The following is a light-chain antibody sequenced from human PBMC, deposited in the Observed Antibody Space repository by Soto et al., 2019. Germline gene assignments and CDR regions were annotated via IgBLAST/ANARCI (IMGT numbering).Light chain of an antibody. V-gene: IGKV1-39*01. CDR3: EQFNSYAIT. Sequence: DIQMTQSPSSLCASVGDRLTITFRASQNISNYLNWYQQKPGKAPKVLIYAASSLQSGVPSRFSGSGSGTDFTLTISSLQPEDFATYYCEQFNSYAITFGQGTRLEIK. CDR2: AAS. J-gene: IGKJ5*01. CDR1: QNISNY.